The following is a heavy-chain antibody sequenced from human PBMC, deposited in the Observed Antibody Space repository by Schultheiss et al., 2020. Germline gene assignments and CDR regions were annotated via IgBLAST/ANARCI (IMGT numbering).Heavy chain of an antibody. Sequence: ASVKVSCKASGYNFNDYYIHWVRQAPGQGLEWMGWIYPISGGTNYAQKFQGRVTMTTDTSTSTAYMELRSLRSDDTAVYYCASSSSGWYDFDYWGQGTLVTVSS. CDR3: ASSSSGWYDFDY. D-gene: IGHD6-19*01. CDR1: GYNFNDYY. J-gene: IGHJ4*02. CDR2: IYPISGGT. V-gene: IGHV1-2*02.